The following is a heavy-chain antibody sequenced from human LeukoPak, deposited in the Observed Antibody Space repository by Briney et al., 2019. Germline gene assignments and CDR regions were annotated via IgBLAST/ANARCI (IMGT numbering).Heavy chain of an antibody. CDR1: RFTFSSYG. V-gene: IGHV3-33*03. Sequence: GGSQRLSCALSRFTFSSYGMQWVRQAPDKGLEWVAVIWYDGSNKFYADSVEGRFTLCRDKSKNTLYLQLSSLRAEDTAVYYCAKEGNDFWSGYSFDYWGQGTLVTVSS. CDR2: IWYDGSNK. D-gene: IGHD3-3*01. J-gene: IGHJ4*02. CDR3: AKEGNDFWSGYSFDY.